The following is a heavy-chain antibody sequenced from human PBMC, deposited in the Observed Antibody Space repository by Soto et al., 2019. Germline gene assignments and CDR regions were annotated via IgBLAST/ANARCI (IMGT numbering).Heavy chain of an antibody. Sequence: GGSLRLSCAASGFTFSSYAMSWVRQAPGKGLEWVSAISGSGGSTYYADSVKGRFTISRDNSKSTLYLQMNSLRAEDTAVYYCAKGCRGIVRGFDAFAYSGQGTLVTVSS. D-gene: IGHD3-10*01. CDR2: ISGSGGST. J-gene: IGHJ4*02. CDR3: AKGCRGIVRGFDAFAY. CDR1: GFTFSSYA. V-gene: IGHV3-23*01.